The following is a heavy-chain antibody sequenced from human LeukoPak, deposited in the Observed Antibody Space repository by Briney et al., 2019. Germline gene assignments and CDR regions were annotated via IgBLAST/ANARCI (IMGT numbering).Heavy chain of an antibody. Sequence: GGSLRLSCAQSRVSFNSYGMHWVRQALRKRLEEGAVISYNGSNKYYADSVKGRFTVSRDNSKNTLYLQMNSLRAEDTAIYYCAREGYDRSGLYDYWGQGTLVTVSS. D-gene: IGHD3-22*01. V-gene: IGHV3-30*19. CDR3: AREGYDRSGLYDY. J-gene: IGHJ4*02. CDR1: RVSFNSYG. CDR2: ISYNGSNK.